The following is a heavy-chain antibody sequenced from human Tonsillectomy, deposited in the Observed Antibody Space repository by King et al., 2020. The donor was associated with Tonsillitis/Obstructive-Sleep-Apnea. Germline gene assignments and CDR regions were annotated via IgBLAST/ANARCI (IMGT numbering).Heavy chain of an antibody. CDR1: GFTFSSYA. J-gene: IGHJ6*02. Sequence: VQLVESGGGLVQPGGSLRLSCAASGFTFSSYAMSWVRQAPGKGLEWVSAISGSGGSTYYADSVKGRFTISRDNSKNTLYLQMNSLRAEDTAVYYCAKDCYSTYPCYYYYGMDVWGQGTTVTVSS. CDR3: AKDCYSTYPCYYYYGMDV. D-gene: IGHD4-11*01. CDR2: ISGSGGST. V-gene: IGHV3-23*04.